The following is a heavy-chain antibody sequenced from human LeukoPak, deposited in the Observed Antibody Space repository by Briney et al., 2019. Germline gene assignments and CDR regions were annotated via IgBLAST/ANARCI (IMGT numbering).Heavy chain of an antibody. V-gene: IGHV4-31*03. D-gene: IGHD3-22*01. CDR3: AREGGGDYYDSSGYYRFDY. CDR2: IYYSGST. Sequence: SETLSLTCTVSGGSISSGSYYWSWIRQHPGKGLEWIGYIYYSGSTYYNPSLKSRVTISVDTSKNQFSLKLSSVTAADTAVYYCAREGGGDYYDSSGYYRFDYWGQGTPVTVSS. CDR1: GGSISSGSYY. J-gene: IGHJ4*02.